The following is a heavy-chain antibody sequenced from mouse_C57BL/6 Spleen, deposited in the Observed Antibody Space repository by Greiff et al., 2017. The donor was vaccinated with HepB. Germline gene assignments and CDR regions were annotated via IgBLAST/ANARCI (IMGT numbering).Heavy chain of an antibody. Sequence: DVKLVESEGGLVQPGSSMKLSCTASGFTFSDYYMAWVRQVPEKGLEWVANINYDGSSTYYLDSLKSRFIISRDNAKNILYLQMSSLKSEDTATYYCARDRDDYDEGHYFDYWGQGTTLTVSS. CDR2: INYDGSST. D-gene: IGHD2-4*01. V-gene: IGHV5-16*01. CDR1: GFTFSDYY. CDR3: ARDRDDYDEGHYFDY. J-gene: IGHJ2*01.